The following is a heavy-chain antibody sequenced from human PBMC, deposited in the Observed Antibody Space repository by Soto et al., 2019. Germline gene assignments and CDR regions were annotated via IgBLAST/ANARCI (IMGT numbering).Heavy chain of an antibody. CDR2: INTAGTT. J-gene: IGHJ4*02. Sequence: EVQLLESGGGLVQPGGSLRLSCAASGFTFTTYAMTWVRQDPGKGLEWLSAINTAGTTYYADSVKGRFTISRDNAKNTLYLQMNGLRVEDTAVYYCAKDWYEDSWGQGTLVTVSS. D-gene: IGHD6-13*01. CDR3: AKDWYEDS. CDR1: GFTFTTYA. V-gene: IGHV3-23*01.